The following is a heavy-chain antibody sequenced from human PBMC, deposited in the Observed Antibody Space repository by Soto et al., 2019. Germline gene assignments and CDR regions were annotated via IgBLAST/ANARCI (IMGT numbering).Heavy chain of an antibody. CDR1: GLTVSDKY. Sequence: EVQLVESGGGLIQPGGSLRLSCAASGLTVSDKYMNWVRQAPGKGLEWVSVIYTSGTTYYADSVKGRFTISRDNFKHTLYLQMNSLRAEDTAMYYCARDGFGRYDDSGSEAFDIWGQGTMVTVSS. CDR2: IYTSGTT. V-gene: IGHV3-53*01. J-gene: IGHJ3*02. CDR3: ARDGFGRYDDSGSEAFDI. D-gene: IGHD3-10*01.